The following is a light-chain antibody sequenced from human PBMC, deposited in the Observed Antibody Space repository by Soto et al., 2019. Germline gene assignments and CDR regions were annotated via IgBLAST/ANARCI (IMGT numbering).Light chain of an antibody. Sequence: EIVLTQSPGTLSLSPGERATLSCRASQTVSSSNLAWYQQKPGQAPKVLIYGASSRATDIPDRFSGRGSGTDFTLTISRLEPEDLAVYYCQQYGSSPRTFGQGTKVELK. CDR2: GAS. V-gene: IGKV3-20*01. J-gene: IGKJ1*01. CDR1: QTVSSSN. CDR3: QQYGSSPRT.